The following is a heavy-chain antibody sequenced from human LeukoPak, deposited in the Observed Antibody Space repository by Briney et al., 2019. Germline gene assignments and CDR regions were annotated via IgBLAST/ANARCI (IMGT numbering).Heavy chain of an antibody. V-gene: IGHV4-39*01. Sequence: SETLSLTCTVSGGSISSSSYYWGWIRQPPGKGLEWIGSIYYSGSTYYNPSLKSRVTISVDTSKNQFSLKLSSVTAADTAVYYCAGHRAVAGTGFGDYWGQGTLVTVSS. D-gene: IGHD6-19*01. CDR3: AGHRAVAGTGFGDY. CDR2: IYYSGST. CDR1: GGSISSSSYY. J-gene: IGHJ4*02.